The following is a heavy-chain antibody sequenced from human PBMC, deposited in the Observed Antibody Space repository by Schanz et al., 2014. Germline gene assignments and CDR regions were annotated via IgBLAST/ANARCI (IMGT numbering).Heavy chain of an antibody. V-gene: IGHV4-34*01. CDR2: INHSGST. D-gene: IGHD4-17*01. Sequence: QVQLQQWGAGLLKPSETLSLTCAVYGGSFSDYYWSWIRQPPGKGLEWIGEINHSGSTNYNPSLKSQFTKSQDTSKNHFSLNLTSVTAADTAVYYCARRIWDGDYYYFDYWGQGTLVTVSS. CDR3: ARRIWDGDYYYFDY. J-gene: IGHJ4*02. CDR1: GGSFSDYY.